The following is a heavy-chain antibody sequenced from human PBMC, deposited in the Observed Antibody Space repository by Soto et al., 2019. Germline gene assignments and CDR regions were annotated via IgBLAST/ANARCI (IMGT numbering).Heavy chain of an antibody. CDR3: ARGDRGGFDL. V-gene: IGHV3-74*01. D-gene: IGHD3-10*01. Sequence: GGALRLSCAASGFPLTTYWMHWVRQAPGKGLVWVSRVHSDGTTTTYADSVKGRFTISRDNARNTVSLQMSSLRAEDTAIYYCARGDRGGFDLWGHGTVVTVSS. J-gene: IGHJ3*01. CDR1: GFPLTTYW. CDR2: VHSDGTTT.